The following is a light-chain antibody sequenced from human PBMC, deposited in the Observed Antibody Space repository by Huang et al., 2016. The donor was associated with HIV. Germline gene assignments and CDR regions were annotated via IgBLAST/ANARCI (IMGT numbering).Light chain of an antibody. J-gene: IGKJ3*01. V-gene: IGKV1-39*01. Sequence: DPVTITCRASQNIDTYLNWYQQKRGKAPKLLIYTASSLESGVPSRFSGSGSGTDFTLTISSLQPEDSATYYCQQSYSTLFTFGPGTKVDIK. CDR3: QQSYSTLFT. CDR1: QNIDTY. CDR2: TAS.